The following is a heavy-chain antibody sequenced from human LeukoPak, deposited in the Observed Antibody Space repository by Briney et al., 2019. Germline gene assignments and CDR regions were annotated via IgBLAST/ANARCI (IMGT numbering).Heavy chain of an antibody. V-gene: IGHV1-69*13. CDR2: IIPIFGTA. CDR3: ARPYCGGGSCHDYFDY. Sequence: SVKVSCKASGGTFSSYAISWVRQAPGQGLEWMGGIIPIFGTANYAQKFQGRVTITADESTSTAYMELSRLRSDDTAVYYCARPYCGGGSCHDYFDYWGQGTLVTVSS. D-gene: IGHD2-15*01. J-gene: IGHJ4*02. CDR1: GGTFSSYA.